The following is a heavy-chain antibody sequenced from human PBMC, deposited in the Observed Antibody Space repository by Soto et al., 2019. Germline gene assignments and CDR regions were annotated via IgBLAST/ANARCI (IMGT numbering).Heavy chain of an antibody. CDR3: ARDPHEFWTSYWFDP. CDR1: GYTFNTYG. D-gene: IGHD3-3*01. Sequence: ASVKVSCKTSGYTFNTYGINWVRQAPGRGLELMGWISAYDGRTTYAEKFQGRVTMTTDTSTSTAYMELRSLRSDDTAIYYCARDPHEFWTSYWFDPWGQGTPVTVSS. J-gene: IGHJ5*02. V-gene: IGHV1-18*01. CDR2: ISAYDGRT.